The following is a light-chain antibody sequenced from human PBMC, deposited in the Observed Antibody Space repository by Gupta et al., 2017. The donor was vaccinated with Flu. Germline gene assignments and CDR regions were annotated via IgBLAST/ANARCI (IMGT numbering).Light chain of an antibody. J-gene: IGLJ1*01. CDR1: SKDIGDSY. CDR3: IFDAGSNNFV. Sequence: QSALTQPPSASGSPGQSVTISSTGTSKDIGDSYVSWYQQHPGKAPKLVIYDVFKRPSGVPERFSGSKSGTTASLTVSGLQAEDEADYYCIFDAGSNNFVFGSGTKVTVL. CDR2: DVF. V-gene: IGLV2-8*01.